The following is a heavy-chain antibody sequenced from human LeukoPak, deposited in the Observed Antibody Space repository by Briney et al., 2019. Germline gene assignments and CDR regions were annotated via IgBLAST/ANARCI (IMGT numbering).Heavy chain of an antibody. CDR3: ARGPWTSGYYTPLGVPYFDY. D-gene: IGHD3-3*01. Sequence: SETLSLTCTVSGGSISSYYWSWIRQPPGKGLEWIGEINHSGSTNYNPSLKSRVTISVDTSKNQFSLKLSSVTAADTAVYYCARGPWTSGYYTPLGVPYFDYWGQGTLVTVSS. CDR2: INHSGST. CDR1: GGSISSYY. V-gene: IGHV4-34*01. J-gene: IGHJ4*02.